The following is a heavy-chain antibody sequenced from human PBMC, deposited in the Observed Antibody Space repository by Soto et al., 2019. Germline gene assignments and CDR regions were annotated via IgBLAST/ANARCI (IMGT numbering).Heavy chain of an antibody. V-gene: IGHV4-59*01. CDR3: ARGVGSSPPRY. J-gene: IGHJ4*02. CDR1: GGSISVYY. D-gene: IGHD1-26*01. Sequence: QVQLQESGPGQVKPSETLSLKCTISGGSISVYYWSWIRQPPGQALEWIGYIYDSGSPYYNPSLRSRVMISADTSKNQISLELTSATAADTAVYYCARGVGSSPPRYWGRGTLVTVSS. CDR2: IYDSGSP.